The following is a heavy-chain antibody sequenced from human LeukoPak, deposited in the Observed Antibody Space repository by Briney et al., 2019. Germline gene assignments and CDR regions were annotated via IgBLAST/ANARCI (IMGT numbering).Heavy chain of an antibody. V-gene: IGHV1-69*01. CDR1: GGTFSKYT. CDR2: ITPLFGTA. D-gene: IGHD3-16*02. J-gene: IGHJ4*02. CDR3: ARDQGSNDYVWGSYRFPDY. Sequence: GSSVKVSCKASGGTFSKYTISWVRQRPGQGLEWMGGITPLFGTANYAQKFQGRVTITADESASTAYMELSSLRSEDTAVYYCARDQGSNDYVWGSYRFPDYWGQGTLVTVSS.